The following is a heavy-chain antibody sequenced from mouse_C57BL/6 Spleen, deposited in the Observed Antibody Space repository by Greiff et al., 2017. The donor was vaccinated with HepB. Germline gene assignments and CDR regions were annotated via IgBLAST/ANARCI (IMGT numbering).Heavy chain of an antibody. D-gene: IGHD2-4*01. J-gene: IGHJ4*01. Sequence: EVKLLESGPGLVKPSQTVFLTCTVTGISITTGNYRWSWIRQFPGNKLEWIGYIYYSGTITYNPSLTSRPTITRDTPKNPFFLEMNSLTAEDTATDYCAREGDYAYAMDYWGQGTSVTVSS. CDR3: AREGDYAYAMDY. CDR1: GISITTGNYR. V-gene: IGHV3-5*01. CDR2: IYYSGTI.